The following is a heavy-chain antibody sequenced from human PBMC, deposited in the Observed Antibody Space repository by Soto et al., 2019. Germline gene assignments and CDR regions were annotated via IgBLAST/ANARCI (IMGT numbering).Heavy chain of an antibody. D-gene: IGHD6-13*01. Sequence: PGGSLRLSCAASGFTFSSYSMNWVRQAPGKGLEWVSYISSSGSTIYYADSVKGRFTISRDNAKNSLYLQMNSLRAEDTAVYYCASSRYSPLEGFHYWGQGTLVTVSS. CDR2: ISSSGSTI. J-gene: IGHJ4*02. CDR1: GFTFSSYS. V-gene: IGHV3-48*04. CDR3: ASSRYSPLEGFHY.